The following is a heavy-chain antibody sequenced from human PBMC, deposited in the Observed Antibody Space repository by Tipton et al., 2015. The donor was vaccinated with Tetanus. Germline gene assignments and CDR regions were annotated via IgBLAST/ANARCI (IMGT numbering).Heavy chain of an antibody. D-gene: IGHD3-10*01. CDR2: IYYSGST. Sequence: TLSLTCTVSGGSVSSGSYYWSWIRQLPGKGLEWIGYIYYSGSTNYNPSLKSRVTISVDTSKNQFSLKLSSVTAADTAVYYCARGGFGEFPDYWGQGTLVTVSS. V-gene: IGHV4-61*01. CDR3: ARGGFGEFPDY. CDR1: GGSVSSGSYY. J-gene: IGHJ4*02.